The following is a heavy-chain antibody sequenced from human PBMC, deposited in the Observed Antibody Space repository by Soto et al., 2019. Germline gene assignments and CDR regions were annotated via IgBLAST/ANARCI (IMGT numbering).Heavy chain of an antibody. CDR2: ISGTGDST. CDR1: GFTVSNYA. V-gene: IGHV3-23*01. D-gene: IGHD3-10*01. Sequence: EVQLFESGGGLVQPGGSLRLSWAASGFTVSNYAMTWVRQPPGKGLEWVSAISGTGDSTYYADSVKGRFTISRDNSKNTLFLQMNSLRAEDTAVYYCATKRLVRGVVSPVDYCGQGSLVTVSS. CDR3: ATKRLVRGVVSPVDY. J-gene: IGHJ4*02.